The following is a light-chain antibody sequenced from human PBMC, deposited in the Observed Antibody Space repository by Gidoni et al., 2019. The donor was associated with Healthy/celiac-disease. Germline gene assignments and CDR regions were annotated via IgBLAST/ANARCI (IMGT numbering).Light chain of an antibody. CDR1: QSISNW. CDR3: QQNNWYPWT. J-gene: IGKJ1*01. V-gene: IGKV1-5*03. Sequence: DIQMTQSPSTLSASVGDRVTITRRARQSISNWFAWYQQKQGRAPKLLIYKASRLESGAATRIGSSGSRTVITLTISRQPADDFANYYHQQNNWYPWTFGQGTKVEIK. CDR2: KAS.